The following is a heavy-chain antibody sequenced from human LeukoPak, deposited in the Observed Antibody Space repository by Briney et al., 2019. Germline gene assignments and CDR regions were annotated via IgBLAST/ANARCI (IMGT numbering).Heavy chain of an antibody. V-gene: IGHV3-23*01. CDR1: GFTFSSYW. CDR3: ATLPDYDILTGYSHSGFDY. CDR2: ISGSGGST. D-gene: IGHD3-9*01. J-gene: IGHJ4*02. Sequence: GGSLRLSCAASGFTFSSYWMSWVRQAPGKGLEWVSAISGSGGSTYYADSVKGRFTISRDNSKNTLYLQMNSLRAEDTAVYYCATLPDYDILTGYSHSGFDYWGQGTLVTVSS.